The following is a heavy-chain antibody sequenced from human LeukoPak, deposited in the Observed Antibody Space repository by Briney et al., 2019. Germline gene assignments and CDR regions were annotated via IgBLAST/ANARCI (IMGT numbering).Heavy chain of an antibody. CDR2: INPNSGGT. Sequence: ASVKVPCKASGYTFTGYYMHWVRQAPGQGLEWMGWINPNSGGTNYAQKFQGRVTMTRDTSISTAYMELSRLRSDDTAVYYCALSGYSYGTFDYWGQGTLVTVSS. CDR1: GYTFTGYY. D-gene: IGHD5-18*01. J-gene: IGHJ4*02. V-gene: IGHV1-2*02. CDR3: ALSGYSYGTFDY.